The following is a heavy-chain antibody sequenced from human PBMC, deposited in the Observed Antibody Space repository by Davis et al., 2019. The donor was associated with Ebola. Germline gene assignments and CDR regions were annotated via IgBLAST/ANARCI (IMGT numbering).Heavy chain of an antibody. V-gene: IGHV4-34*01. Sequence: SETLSLTCSVSGDSIRNFYWSWIRQPPGKGLEWIGEINHSGSTNYNPSLKSRVTISVDTSKNQFSLKLSSVTAADTAVYYCARGAARYSGYDFTYYYYGMDVWGQGTTVTVSS. J-gene: IGHJ6*02. CDR1: GDSIRNFY. CDR3: ARGAARYSGYDFTYYYYGMDV. CDR2: INHSGST. D-gene: IGHD5-12*01.